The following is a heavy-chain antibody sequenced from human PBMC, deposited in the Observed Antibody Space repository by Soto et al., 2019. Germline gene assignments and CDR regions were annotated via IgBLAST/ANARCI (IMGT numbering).Heavy chain of an antibody. V-gene: IGHV3-74*01. J-gene: IGHJ4*02. CDR1: GFTFSSYW. CDR3: ARGAFGAYYFDH. CDR2: IKGDGSSA. Sequence: EVQLVESGGGLVQPGGSLRLSCAASGFTFSSYWIHWVRQVPGKGLVWVSRIKGDGSSASYADSVKGRFTISRDNAKNTLYLQRNSLRAEETAVFYCARGAFGAYYFDHWGQGTPVTVSS. D-gene: IGHD3-16*01.